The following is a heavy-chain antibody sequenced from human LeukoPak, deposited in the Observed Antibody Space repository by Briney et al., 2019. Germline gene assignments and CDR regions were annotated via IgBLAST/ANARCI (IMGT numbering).Heavy chain of an antibody. CDR3: TKLPGYSYGYLQDY. J-gene: IGHJ4*02. V-gene: IGHV3-15*01. D-gene: IGHD5-18*01. CDR1: GFTFSKAW. CDR2: IKATPDGGTT. Sequence: GGSLRLSCAASGFTFSKAWMSWVRRAPGKGLEWVGHIKATPDGGTTEYGAPVKGRFTISRDDSKNTLYLQMNSLKSEDTAVYFCTKLPGYSYGYLQDYWGQGTLVTVSS.